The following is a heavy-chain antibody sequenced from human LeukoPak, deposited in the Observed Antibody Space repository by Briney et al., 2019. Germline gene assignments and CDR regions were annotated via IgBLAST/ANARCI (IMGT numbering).Heavy chain of an antibody. J-gene: IGHJ3*02. D-gene: IGHD4-17*01. CDR1: GDSVSSNSAA. V-gene: IGHV6-1*01. CDR2: TYYRSKWYN. Sequence: SQTLSLTCAISGDSVSSNSAARNWIRQSPSRGLEWLGRTYYRSKWYNDYAVSVKSRITINPDTSKNQFSLQLNSVTPEDTAVYYCARVVSGTSTVTTIYAFDIWGQGTMVIVSS. CDR3: ARVVSGTSTVTTIYAFDI.